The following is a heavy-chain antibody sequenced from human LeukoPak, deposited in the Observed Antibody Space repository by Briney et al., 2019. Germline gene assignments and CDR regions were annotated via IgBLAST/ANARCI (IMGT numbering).Heavy chain of an antibody. Sequence: GASVKVSCKASGYTFTGYYMHWVRQAPGQGLEGMGWINPNSGGTNYAQKFQGRVTMTRDTSISTAYMELSRLRSDDTAVYYCARLVVIAARPYLIDYWGQGTLVTVSS. J-gene: IGHJ4*02. CDR3: ARLVVIAARPYLIDY. V-gene: IGHV1-2*02. CDR1: GYTFTGYY. CDR2: INPNSGGT. D-gene: IGHD6-6*01.